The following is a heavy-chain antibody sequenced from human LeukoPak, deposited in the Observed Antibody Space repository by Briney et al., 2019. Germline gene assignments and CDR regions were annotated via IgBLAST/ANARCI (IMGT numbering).Heavy chain of an antibody. CDR1: GFTFSSCS. D-gene: IGHD4-23*01. V-gene: IGHV3-21*01. J-gene: IGHJ4*02. CDR2: ISSSSSYI. Sequence: GGSLRLSCAASGFTFSSCSMNWVRQAPGKGLEWVSSISSSSSYIYYADSVKGRFTISRDNAKNSLYLQMNSLRAEDTAVYYCARTTTVVSGGFGYWGQGTLVTVSS. CDR3: ARTTTVVSGGFGY.